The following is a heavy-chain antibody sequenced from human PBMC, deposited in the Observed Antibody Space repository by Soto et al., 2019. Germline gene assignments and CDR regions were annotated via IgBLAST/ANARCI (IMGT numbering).Heavy chain of an antibody. D-gene: IGHD4-4*01. V-gene: IGHV1-69*01. J-gene: IGHJ4*02. CDR2: IIPMFAAT. Sequence: QVQLAQSGAEVRKPGSSVKVSCRASGGSFSDFAFSWVRQAPGQGLEWMGGIIPMFAATKYAQRVQDRVTITPDASTKSVYWAIVTLTSVDAAVYYCARGRIHAVPAALSSYDDYTNYRFDSLGQVTLVSV. CDR1: GGSFSDFA. CDR3: ARGRIHAVPAALSSYDDYTNYRFDS.